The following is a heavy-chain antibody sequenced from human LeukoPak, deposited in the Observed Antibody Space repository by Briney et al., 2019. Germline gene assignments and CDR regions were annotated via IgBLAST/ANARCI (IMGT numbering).Heavy chain of an antibody. CDR2: ISSSGSTI. D-gene: IGHD3-10*01. CDR1: GFTFSDYY. V-gene: IGHV3-11*01. CDR3: AKEGSVGYFDY. J-gene: IGHJ4*02. Sequence: GGSLRLSCAASGFTFSDYYMSWIRQAPGKGLEWVSYISSSGSTIYYADSVKGRFTISRDNAKNTLYLQMNSLRAEDTAVYYCAKEGSVGYFDYWGQGTLVTVSS.